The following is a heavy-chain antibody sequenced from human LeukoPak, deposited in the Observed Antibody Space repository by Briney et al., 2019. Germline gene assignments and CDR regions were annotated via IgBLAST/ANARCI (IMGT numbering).Heavy chain of an antibody. CDR3: AGQEISSSYYGLDY. Sequence: SETLSLTCTVSGASISGYFWHWIRHPAGKGLEWIGRVSSSGTTNYNPSLKSRVTMSVDTSRNQFSLKLNSVTAADTAIYYCAGQEISSSYYGLDYWGQGTLVTVSS. V-gene: IGHV4-4*07. CDR2: VSSSGTT. D-gene: IGHD6-13*01. J-gene: IGHJ4*02. CDR1: GASISGYF.